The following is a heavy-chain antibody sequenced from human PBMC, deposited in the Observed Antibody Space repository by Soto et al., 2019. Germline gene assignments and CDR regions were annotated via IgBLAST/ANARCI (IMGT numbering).Heavy chain of an antibody. V-gene: IGHV3-30-3*01. J-gene: IGHJ3*02. D-gene: IGHD3-22*01. CDR1: GFTFSSYA. CDR2: ISYDGSNK. CDR3: ARVFSGYYPTLAAFDI. Sequence: QVQLVESGGGVVQPGRSLRLSCAASGFTFSSYAMHWVRQAPGKGLEWVAVISYDGSNKYYADSVKGRFTISRDNSKNTLYLQMNSLRAEDTAVYYCARVFSGYYPTLAAFDIWGQGTMVTVSS.